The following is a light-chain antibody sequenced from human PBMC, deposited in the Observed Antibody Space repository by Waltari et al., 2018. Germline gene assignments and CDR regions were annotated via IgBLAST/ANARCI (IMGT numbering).Light chain of an antibody. CDR2: AAS. CDR1: QDIREN. J-gene: IGKJ4*01. CDR3: QQYANLPLT. V-gene: IGKV1-33*01. Sequence: DTQMTQSPSSLSASVGDRVTITCQASQDIRENLNWFQQKPGKAPQVLIFAASRSQAVFPSRFSGSGSGTDFAFTISSLQPEDIGTYYCQQYANLPLTFGGGTRVEL.